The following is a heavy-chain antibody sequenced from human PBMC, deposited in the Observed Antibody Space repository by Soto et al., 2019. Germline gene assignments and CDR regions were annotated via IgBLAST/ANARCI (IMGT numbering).Heavy chain of an antibody. CDR1: GGTFSSYA. V-gene: IGHV1-69*13. D-gene: IGHD3-16*02. Sequence: ASVKVSCKASGGTFSSYAISWVRQAPGQGLEWMGGIIPIFGTANYAQKFQGRVTITADESTSTAYMELSSLRSEDTAVYYCARGNYDYVWGSYRYWDDWGQGTLVTVSS. J-gene: IGHJ4*02. CDR3: ARGNYDYVWGSYRYWDD. CDR2: IIPIFGTA.